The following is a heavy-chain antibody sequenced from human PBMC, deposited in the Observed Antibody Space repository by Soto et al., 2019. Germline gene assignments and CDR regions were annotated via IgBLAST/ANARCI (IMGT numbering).Heavy chain of an antibody. CDR2: IWYDGSNK. V-gene: IGHV3-33*01. J-gene: IGHJ4*02. CDR3: ARVECSGGSCYSGY. Sequence: GGSLRLSCAASGFTFSSYGMHWVRQAPGKGLEWVAVIWYDGSNKYYADSVKGRFTISRDNSKNTLYLQMNSLRAEDTAVYYCARVECSGGSCYSGYWGQGTLVTVSS. D-gene: IGHD2-15*01. CDR1: GFTFSSYG.